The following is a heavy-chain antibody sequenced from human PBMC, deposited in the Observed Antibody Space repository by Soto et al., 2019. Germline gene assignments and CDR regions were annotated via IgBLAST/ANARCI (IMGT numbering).Heavy chain of an antibody. J-gene: IGHJ4*02. CDR3: AKDLRYYYDSSGYVTAQAFDY. Sequence: EVQLLESGGGLVQPGGSLRLSCAASGFTFSSYAMSWVRQAPGKGLEWVSAISGSGGSTYYADSVKGRFTISRDNSKNTLYLQMNSLRAEDTAVYYCAKDLRYYYDSSGYVTAQAFDYWGQGTLVTVSS. V-gene: IGHV3-23*01. D-gene: IGHD3-22*01. CDR2: ISGSGGST. CDR1: GFTFSSYA.